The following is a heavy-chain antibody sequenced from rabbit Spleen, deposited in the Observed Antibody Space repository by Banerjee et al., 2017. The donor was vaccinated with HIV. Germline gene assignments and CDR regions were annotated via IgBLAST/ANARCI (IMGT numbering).Heavy chain of an antibody. Sequence: QSLEESGGDRVKPGASLTLTCTASGFSFSNSYYMCWVRQAPGKGLECIACIYGGSGGSTWYASWAKGRFTISKTSSTTVTLQLTSLTAADTATYFCARGSAAMTMVITGFYFNLWGPGTIVTVS. CDR1: GFSFSNSYY. J-gene: IGHJ4*01. V-gene: IGHV1S40*01. D-gene: IGHD2-1*01. CDR3: ARGSAAMTMVITGFYFNL. CDR2: IYGGSGGST.